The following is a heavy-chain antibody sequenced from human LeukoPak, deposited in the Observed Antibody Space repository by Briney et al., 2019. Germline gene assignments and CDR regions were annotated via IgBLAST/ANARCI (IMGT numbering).Heavy chain of an antibody. CDR1: GFTFSSYA. V-gene: IGHV4-34*01. Sequence: GSLRLSCAASGFTFSSYAMSWVRQPPGKGLEWIGEINHSGSTNYNPSLKSRVTISVDTSKNQFSLKLTSVTAADTAVYYCARDFHTSSWYSEWFDPWGQGTLVTVSS. CDR3: ARDFHTSSWYSEWFDP. CDR2: INHSGST. D-gene: IGHD6-13*01. J-gene: IGHJ5*02.